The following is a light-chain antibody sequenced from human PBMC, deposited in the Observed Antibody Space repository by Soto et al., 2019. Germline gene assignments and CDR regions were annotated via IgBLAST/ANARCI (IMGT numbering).Light chain of an antibody. CDR3: SSYTSGNTLV. Sequence: QSVLTQPPSVSGAPGQSITISCTGTSSDVGGYNFVSWYQHHPGKAPKLMIYDVNNRPSGVSNCFSGSKSGNTASLTISGLQAEDEADYYCSSYTSGNTLVFGTGTKLTVL. V-gene: IGLV2-14*03. CDR2: DVN. CDR1: SSDVGGYNF. J-gene: IGLJ1*01.